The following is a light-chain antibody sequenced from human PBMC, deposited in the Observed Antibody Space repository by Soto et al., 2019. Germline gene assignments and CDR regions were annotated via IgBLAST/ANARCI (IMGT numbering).Light chain of an antibody. CDR1: QSISTW. Sequence: DIQMTQSPSTLSAFVGDRVTITCRASQSISTWLAWYQQKPGKVPKLLIFKASSLKSGVPSRFSGSGSGTEFTLTISSLQPDDFATYYCQHYNSYSEAFGQGTRWIS. J-gene: IGKJ1*01. CDR2: KAS. V-gene: IGKV1-5*03. CDR3: QHYNSYSEA.